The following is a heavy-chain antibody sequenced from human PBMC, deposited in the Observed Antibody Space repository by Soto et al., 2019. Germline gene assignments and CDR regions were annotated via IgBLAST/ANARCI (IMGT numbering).Heavy chain of an antibody. D-gene: IGHD6-13*01. CDR3: STAGAAGTVMEV. J-gene: IGHJ6*02. V-gene: IGHV3-21*01. Sequence: EMHLVESGGGLVKPGGSLRLSCAASGFTFSAYGMNWVRQAPGKGPEWVSSISSGGEYIYYAVSMKGRLTISRDNARNSLYLQLNSLRAEYTAVYYCSTAGAAGTVMEVWGQWTTVTVSS. CDR2: ISSGGEYI. CDR1: GFTFSAYG.